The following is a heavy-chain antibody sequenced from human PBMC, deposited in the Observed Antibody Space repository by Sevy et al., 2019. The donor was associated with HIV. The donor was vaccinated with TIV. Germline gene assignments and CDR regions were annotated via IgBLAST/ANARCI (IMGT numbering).Heavy chain of an antibody. CDR2: LKHRAYGGTL. CDR1: GFIFGDYA. V-gene: IGHV3-49*04. CDR3: TRWKGAHSLFDY. D-gene: IGHD1-1*01. J-gene: IGHJ4*02. Sequence: GGSLRLSCTASGFIFGDYAMSWVRQAPGKGLEWVAFLKHRAYGGTLDYAASVKGRFTISRDDSKSVAHLQMNDLKTEDTAIYYGTRWKGAHSLFDYWGQGALVTVSS.